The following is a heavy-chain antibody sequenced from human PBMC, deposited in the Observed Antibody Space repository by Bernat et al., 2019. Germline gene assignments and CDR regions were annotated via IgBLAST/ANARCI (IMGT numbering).Heavy chain of an antibody. CDR3: ARDGSRVVYALSYYYYGMDV. V-gene: IGHV3-33*08. J-gene: IGHJ6*02. Sequence: VQLLESGGGLVQPGGSLRLSCAASGFTFSSYAMSWVRQAPGKGLEWVAVIWYDGSNKYYADSVKGRFTISRDNSKNTLYLQMNSLRAEDTAVYYCARDGSRVVYALSYYYYGMDVWGQGTTVTVSS. D-gene: IGHD2-8*02. CDR1: GFTFSSYA. CDR2: IWYDGSNK.